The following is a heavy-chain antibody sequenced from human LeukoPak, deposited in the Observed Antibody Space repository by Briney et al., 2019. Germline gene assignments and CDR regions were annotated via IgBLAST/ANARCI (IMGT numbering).Heavy chain of an antibody. CDR2: INHSGST. CDR1: GGSFSGYY. CDR3: ARTHTIFGVVRRNWFDP. D-gene: IGHD3-3*01. V-gene: IGHV4-34*01. Sequence: SETLSLTCAVYGGSFSGYYWSWIRQPPGKGLEWIGEINHSGSTNDNPSLKSRVTISVDTSKNQFSLKLSSVTAADTAVYYCARTHTIFGVVRRNWFDPWGQGTLVTVSS. J-gene: IGHJ5*02.